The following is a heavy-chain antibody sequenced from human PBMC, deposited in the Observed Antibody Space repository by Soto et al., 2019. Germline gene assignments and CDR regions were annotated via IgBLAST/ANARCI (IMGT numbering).Heavy chain of an antibody. J-gene: IGHJ6*02. V-gene: IGHV4-59*01. CDR1: GGSISSYY. CDR2: IYYSGST. CDR3: ARDFHGDSIRGYGMDV. D-gene: IGHD4-17*01. Sequence: SETLSLTCTVSGGSISSYYWSWIRQPPGKGLEWIGYIYYSGSTNYNPSLKSRVTISVDTSKNQFSLKLSSVTAADTAVYYCARDFHGDSIRGYGMDVWGQGTTVTVS.